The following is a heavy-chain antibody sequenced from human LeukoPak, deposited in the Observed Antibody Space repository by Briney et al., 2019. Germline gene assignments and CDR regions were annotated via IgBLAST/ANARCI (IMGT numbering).Heavy chain of an antibody. CDR1: GFTFSSYS. CDR3: ARDGGLSGSYVDY. D-gene: IGHD1-26*01. J-gene: IGHJ4*02. CDR2: ISSSSTI. V-gene: IGHV3-48*01. Sequence: GGSLRLSCAASGFTFSSYSMNWVRQAPGKGLEWVSYISSSSTIYYADSVKGRFTISRDNAKNSLYLQMNSLRAEDTAVYYCARDGGLSGSYVDYWGQGTLVTVSS.